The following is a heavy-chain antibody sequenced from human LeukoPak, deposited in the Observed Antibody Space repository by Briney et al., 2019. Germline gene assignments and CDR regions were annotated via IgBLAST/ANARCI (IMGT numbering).Heavy chain of an antibody. Sequence: PGGSLRLSCAASGFTFSSYGMHWVRQAPGKGLEWVAVIWYDGSNKYYADSVKGRFTISRDNSKNTLYLQMNSLRAEDTAVYYCARVLDYYGSGSYYKDYYYYGMDVWGQGTTVTVSS. D-gene: IGHD3-10*01. CDR3: ARVLDYYGSGSYYKDYYYYGMDV. V-gene: IGHV3-33*01. CDR1: GFTFSSYG. CDR2: IWYDGSNK. J-gene: IGHJ6*02.